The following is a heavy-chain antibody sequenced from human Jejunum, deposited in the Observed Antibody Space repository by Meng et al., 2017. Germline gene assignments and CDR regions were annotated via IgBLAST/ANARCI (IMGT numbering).Heavy chain of an antibody. J-gene: IGHJ4*02. Sequence: GGSLRLSCVASGFTFSDYGMHWARQAPGKGLEWVALIWYDGSNKYYADSVKGRFTISRDNSKNTLYLEMSSLRHEDTAVYYCAKQWGSGNYLDYWGQGTQVTVSS. CDR3: AKQWGSGNYLDY. CDR1: GFTFSDYG. V-gene: IGHV3-33*06. CDR2: IWYDGSNK. D-gene: IGHD1-26*01.